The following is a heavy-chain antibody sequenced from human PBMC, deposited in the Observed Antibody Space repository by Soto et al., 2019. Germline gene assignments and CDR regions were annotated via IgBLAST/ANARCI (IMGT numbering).Heavy chain of an antibody. CDR3: TRRYNWNDNYFDX. Sequence: PETLSLTCTVSGASISVHSYYWTWIRQPPGKGLELIGSSYYSGTTYLNPSLKSRATISVDTSKNQFSLRLTSVTAADTAIYYCTRRYNWNDNYFDXWGPGARVTLSX. J-gene: IGHJ5*02. CDR1: GASISVHSYY. CDR2: SYYSGTT. V-gene: IGHV4-39*01. D-gene: IGHD1-20*01.